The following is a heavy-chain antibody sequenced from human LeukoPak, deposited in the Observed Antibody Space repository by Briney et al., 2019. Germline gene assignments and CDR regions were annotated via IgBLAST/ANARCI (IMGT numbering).Heavy chain of an antibody. CDR2: ISSSGSSI. CDR3: AREYSSGWYVFDC. CDR1: GFTFSDYY. V-gene: IGHV3-11*01. Sequence: GGSLRLSCAASGFTFSDYYMSWIRQAPGKGLEWVSYISSSGSSINYADSVKGRFTISRDNAKNSLYLQMSSLRAEDTAVYYCAREYSSGWYVFDCWGQGILVTVSS. J-gene: IGHJ4*02. D-gene: IGHD6-19*01.